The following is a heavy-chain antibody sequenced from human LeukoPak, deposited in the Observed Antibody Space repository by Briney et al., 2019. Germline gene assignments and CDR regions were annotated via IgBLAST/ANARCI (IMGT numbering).Heavy chain of an antibody. CDR1: GFTFSTYG. CDR3: AVLGITMIGGV. D-gene: IGHD3-10*02. V-gene: IGHV3-30*02. J-gene: IGHJ6*04. Sequence: PGGSLRLSCAASGFTFSTYGMHWVRQAPGKELEWVAFIQYHGSDKWYADSVKGRFTISRDNAKNSLYLQMNSLRAEDTAVYYCAVLGITMIGGVWGKGTTVTTSS. CDR2: IQYHGSDK.